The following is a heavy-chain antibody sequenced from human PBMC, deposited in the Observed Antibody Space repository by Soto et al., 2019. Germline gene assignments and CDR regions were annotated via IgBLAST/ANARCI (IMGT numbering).Heavy chain of an antibody. CDR1: AFSYSDHC. Sequence: LRLSCTASAFSYSDHCMDCIRQAPGKGLEWVGRSRNRVNSYTTEYAASVKGRFTISRDDSKNALYLEMNSLKTEDTAVYYCGGGETGMATPHYWGQGTLVTVS. D-gene: IGHD1-1*01. V-gene: IGHV3-72*01. CDR2: SRNRVNSYTT. CDR3: GGGETGMATPHY. J-gene: IGHJ4*02.